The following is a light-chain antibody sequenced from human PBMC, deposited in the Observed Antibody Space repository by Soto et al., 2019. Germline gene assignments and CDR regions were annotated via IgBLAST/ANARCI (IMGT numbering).Light chain of an antibody. CDR1: SSDIGGFDY. V-gene: IGLV2-14*03. CDR3: SSYTSRRTVV. J-gene: IGLJ2*01. Sequence: QSALTQPASVSGSPGQSITISCTGSSSDIGGFDYVSWYQHHPGKAPKLVIYDVSNRRDSFRFSGSKSGNTASLTISGLQAEDEADYYCSSYTSRRTVVFGGGTKLTVL. CDR2: DVS.